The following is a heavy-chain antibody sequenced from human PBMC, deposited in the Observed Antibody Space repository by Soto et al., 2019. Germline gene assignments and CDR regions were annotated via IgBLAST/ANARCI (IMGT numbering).Heavy chain of an antibody. Sequence: SATLSLTCTVSGGSFSTYYWSWVRQPPGKGLEWIGYIYYSGNTNYNPSLKSRVTISFDTSRSQFSLKLRSVTAADTAVYYCARGSYNILTGYYLDYWGQGTLVTVSS. CDR3: ARGSYNILTGYYLDY. J-gene: IGHJ4*02. D-gene: IGHD3-9*01. CDR1: GGSFSTYY. V-gene: IGHV4-59*01. CDR2: IYYSGNT.